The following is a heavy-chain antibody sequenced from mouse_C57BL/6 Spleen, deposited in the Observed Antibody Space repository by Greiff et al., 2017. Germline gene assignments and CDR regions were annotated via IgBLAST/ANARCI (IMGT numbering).Heavy chain of an antibody. Sequence: VQLQQSGAELARPGASVKLSCKASGYTFTSYGISWVKQSTGQGLEWIGEIYPRSGNTYYNEKFKGKATLTADKSSSTAYMELRSLTSEDSAVYVCARHYGSSYWYFDVWGTGTTVTVSS. V-gene: IGHV1-81*01. CDR2: IYPRSGNT. D-gene: IGHD1-1*01. CDR3: ARHYGSSYWYFDV. CDR1: GYTFTSYG. J-gene: IGHJ1*03.